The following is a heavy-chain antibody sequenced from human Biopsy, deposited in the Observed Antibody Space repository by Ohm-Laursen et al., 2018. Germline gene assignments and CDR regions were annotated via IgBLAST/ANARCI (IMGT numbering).Heavy chain of an antibody. CDR2: IGGDNGDT. CDR1: GYTFLSFG. J-gene: IGHJ4*02. D-gene: IGHD3-22*01. V-gene: IGHV1-18*01. CDR3: ARDGKYDSRGY. Sequence: ASVKVSCKASGYTFLSFGITWVRQAPGQGLEWVGYIGGDNGDTKYAQKFQGRVTMTTDTSTSTAYMELRSLRSDDTAFYYCARDGKYDSRGYWGPGTLVTVSS.